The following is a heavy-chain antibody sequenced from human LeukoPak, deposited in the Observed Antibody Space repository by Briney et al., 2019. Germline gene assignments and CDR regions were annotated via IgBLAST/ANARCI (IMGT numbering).Heavy chain of an antibody. D-gene: IGHD1-14*01. CDR1: GGSISSYY. CDR2: INHSGST. V-gene: IGHV4-34*01. Sequence: SETLSLTCTVSGGSISSYYWSWIRQPPGKGLEWIGEINHSGSTNYNPSLKSRVTISVDTSKNQFSLKLSSVTAADTAVYYCARGLTAPLYYMDVWGKGTTVTVSS. J-gene: IGHJ6*03. CDR3: ARGLTAPLYYMDV.